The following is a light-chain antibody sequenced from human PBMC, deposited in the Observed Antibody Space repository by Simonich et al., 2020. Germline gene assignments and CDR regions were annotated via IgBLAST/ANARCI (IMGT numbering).Light chain of an antibody. CDR3: MQSIQLPIT. CDR1: QNLLHSDGKTY. CDR2: EVA. J-gene: IGKJ5*01. Sequence: DIVMTQTPLSLSVTPGQPASISCKSSQNLLHSDGKTYFYWYLQKPCQSPQLLIYEVANRCSGVPDRFSGSGSGADFTLKISRVEAEDVGVYYCMQSIQLPITFGQGTRLEIK. V-gene: IGKV2D-29*02.